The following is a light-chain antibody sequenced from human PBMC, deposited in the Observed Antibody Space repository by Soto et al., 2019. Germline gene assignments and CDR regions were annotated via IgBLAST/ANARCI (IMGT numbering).Light chain of an antibody. V-gene: IGKV1-33*01. J-gene: IGKJ3*01. CDR2: DAS. CDR3: QQDDNLPFT. CDR1: QDISNY. Sequence: DIQMPQSPSSLSASVGARVTITCQASQDISNYLHWYQQKPGKAPTLLIYDASNLEVGVPIRFSGSGSGTDFTFTITSPQPEDRAPYYGQQDDNLPFTFGPGTKVDSK.